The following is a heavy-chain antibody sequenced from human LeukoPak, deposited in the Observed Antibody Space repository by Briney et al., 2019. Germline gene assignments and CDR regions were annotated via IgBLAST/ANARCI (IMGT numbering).Heavy chain of an antibody. V-gene: IGHV1-2*02. J-gene: IGHJ4*02. CDR3: ARGCSGGSCYFIH. D-gene: IGHD2-15*01. Sequence: GASVKVSCKASGYTFTDYYMHWVRQPPGQGLEWMGWINPNSGGTNYAQKFQGRVTMTRDTSISTAYMELSRLRFDDTAVYYCARGCSGGSCYFIHWGQGTLVTVSS. CDR1: GYTFTDYY. CDR2: INPNSGGT.